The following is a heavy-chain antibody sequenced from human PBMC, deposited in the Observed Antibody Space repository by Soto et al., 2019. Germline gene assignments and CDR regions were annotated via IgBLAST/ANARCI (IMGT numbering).Heavy chain of an antibody. CDR2: MSSSSSTI. CDR1: AFTFSSYS. D-gene: IGHD5-18*01. CDR3: ARDYSSYGPFDY. Sequence: GGPLRRSCSASAFTFSSYSMNWVRQAPGKGREWVSYMSSSSSTIYYAESVKGRFTISRDNAKNSLYLQMNSMRAEDTAVYYCARDYSSYGPFDYWGQGTLVTVSS. V-gene: IGHV3-48*01. J-gene: IGHJ4*02.